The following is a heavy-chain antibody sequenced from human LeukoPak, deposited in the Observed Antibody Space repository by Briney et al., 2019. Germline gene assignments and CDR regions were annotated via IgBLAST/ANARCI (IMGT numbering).Heavy chain of an antibody. CDR3: ARYPLSYSGNWHYYFDY. Sequence: ASVKVSCKSSGYTFTSYGISWVRQAPGQGLEWMGWISAYNGNTNYAQNLQDRVFMNTDTSTTTAYMELRSLRSDDTAVYYCARYPLSYSGNWHYYFDYWGQGTLVTVSS. CDR1: GYTFTSYG. D-gene: IGHD6-13*01. CDR2: ISAYNGNT. J-gene: IGHJ4*02. V-gene: IGHV1-18*04.